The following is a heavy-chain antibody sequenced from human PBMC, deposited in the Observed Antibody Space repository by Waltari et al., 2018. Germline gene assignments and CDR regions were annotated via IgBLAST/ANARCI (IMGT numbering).Heavy chain of an antibody. Sequence: EVQLVESGGGLVHPAGSLRLSCAASGFTFSTYWMNWARQVPGEELACIARIKPDGSFTAYADSVKGRFTISRDNARNTLYLQMDSLRADDTAIYYCVRSGFLDVCGQGTTVTVSS. D-gene: IGHD3-10*01. J-gene: IGHJ6*02. V-gene: IGHV3-74*01. CDR2: IKPDGSFT. CDR3: VRSGFLDV. CDR1: GFTFSTYW.